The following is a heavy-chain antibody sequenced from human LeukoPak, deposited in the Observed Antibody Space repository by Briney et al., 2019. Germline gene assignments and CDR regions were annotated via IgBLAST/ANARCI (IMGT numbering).Heavy chain of an antibody. J-gene: IGHJ5*02. CDR1: GFTFSTYW. Sequence: PGGSLRLSCAASGFTFSTYWMHWVRQAPGKGLVWVSRINSDGISTNYADSVKGRFTISRDNAKNTLYLQMNTLRAEDTAVYYCAKDAVTMNGLFDWFDHWGQGTLVIVSS. CDR3: AKDAVTMNGLFDWFDH. D-gene: IGHD4-17*01. CDR2: INSDGIST. V-gene: IGHV3-74*01.